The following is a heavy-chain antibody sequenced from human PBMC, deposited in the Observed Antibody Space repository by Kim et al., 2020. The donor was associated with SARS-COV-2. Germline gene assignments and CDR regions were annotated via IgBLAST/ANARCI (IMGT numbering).Heavy chain of an antibody. V-gene: IGHV3-30*03. D-gene: IGHD5-18*01. CDR2: ISYDGSNK. Sequence: GGSLRLSCAASGFTFSSYGMHWVRQAPGKGLEWVAVISYDGSNKYYADSVKGRFTISRDNSKNTLYLQMNSLRAEDTAVYYCAITRSQLWSPHDYWGQGTLVTVSS. CDR3: AITRSQLWSPHDY. CDR1: GFTFSSYG. J-gene: IGHJ4*02.